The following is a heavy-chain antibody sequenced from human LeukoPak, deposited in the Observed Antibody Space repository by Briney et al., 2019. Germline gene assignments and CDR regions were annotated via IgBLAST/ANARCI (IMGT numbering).Heavy chain of an antibody. Sequence: GGSLRLSCAASGFTFSSYGMHWVRQAPGKGLEWVAVIWYDGSNKYYADSVKGRFTISRDNSKNTLYLQMNSLRAEDTAVYYCATSSSCSSTRCHYFDFWVEGTLVTVSS. CDR3: ATSSSCSSTRCHYFDF. CDR1: GFTFSSYG. V-gene: IGHV3-33*01. D-gene: IGHD2-2*01. J-gene: IGHJ4*02. CDR2: IWYDGSNK.